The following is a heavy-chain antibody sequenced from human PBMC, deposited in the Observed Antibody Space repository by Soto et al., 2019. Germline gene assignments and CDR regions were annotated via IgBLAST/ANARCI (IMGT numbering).Heavy chain of an antibody. J-gene: IGHJ5*02. Sequence: PSETLSLTCAVSVSSVNNNYWCVWIRQPPGKGLEWIGYMYYSGTTYYNPSLKSRVTMSVDTSKNKFSLKVTSMTAEDTAVYYCARNITGTTAWFEPWGQGTMVTVSS. CDR2: MYYSGTT. CDR3: ARNITGTTAWFEP. V-gene: IGHV4-28*01. CDR1: VSSVNNNYW. D-gene: IGHD1-7*01.